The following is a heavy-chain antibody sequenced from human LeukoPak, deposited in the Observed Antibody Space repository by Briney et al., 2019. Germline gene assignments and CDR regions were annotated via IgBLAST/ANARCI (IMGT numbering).Heavy chain of an antibody. CDR2: IYPGDSDT. J-gene: IGHJ3*02. CDR3: ARRETPKNYIAVADNDALDI. V-gene: IGHV5-51*01. D-gene: IGHD6-19*01. Sequence: GESLKISCKGSGYSFSNYWIGWVRQMPGRGLEWMGIIYPGDSDTRYSPSFQGQATISADQSITTAYLQWTSLKASDTAMYYCARRETPKNYIAVADNDALDIWGQGTMVTVSS. CDR1: GYSFSNYW.